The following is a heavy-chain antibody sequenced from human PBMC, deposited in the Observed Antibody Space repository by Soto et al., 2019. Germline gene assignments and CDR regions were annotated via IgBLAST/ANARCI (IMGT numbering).Heavy chain of an antibody. CDR3: ARAVPDAKGWFDY. Sequence: ESGGGVVQPGGSLRLACAASGFTFSSYGMHWVRQAPGKGLEWVAVIWFDGSKEFYAASVEGRFTISRDNSKNMVYLEMNRPRDVATAVYYCARAVPDAKGWFDYWGQGTLVTVSS. J-gene: IGHJ5*01. CDR2: IWFDGSKE. CDR1: GFTFSSYG. D-gene: IGHD2-2*01. V-gene: IGHV3-33*01.